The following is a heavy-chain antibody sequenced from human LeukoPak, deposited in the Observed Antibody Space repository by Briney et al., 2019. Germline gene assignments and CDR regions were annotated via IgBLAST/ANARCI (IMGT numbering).Heavy chain of an antibody. CDR1: GYTFTSYG. CDR2: ISAYNGNT. J-gene: IGHJ4*02. D-gene: IGHD2-2*01. CDR3: TQYCSSTSCSRFDY. V-gene: IGHV1-18*01. Sequence: ASVKVSCKASGYTFTSYGISWVRQAPGQGLEWMGWISAYNGNTNYAQKLQGRVTITADKSTSTAYMELSSLRSEDTAVYYCTQYCSSTSCSRFDYWGQGTLVTVSS.